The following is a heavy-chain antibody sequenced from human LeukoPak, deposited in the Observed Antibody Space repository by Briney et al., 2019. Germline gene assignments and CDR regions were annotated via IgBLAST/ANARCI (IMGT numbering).Heavy chain of an antibody. D-gene: IGHD2/OR15-2a*01. CDR3: AREKNYGMDV. J-gene: IGHJ6*02. CDR1: GYTFTSFG. V-gene: IGHV1-18*01. CDR2: IGAYNGNT. Sequence: GASVTVSCKASGYTFTSFGISWVRQAPGQGLEWTGWIGAYNGNTNYAQKFQGRVAMTTDTSTSTAYTELRSLRSDDTAVYYCAREKNYGMDVWGQGTTGTVSS.